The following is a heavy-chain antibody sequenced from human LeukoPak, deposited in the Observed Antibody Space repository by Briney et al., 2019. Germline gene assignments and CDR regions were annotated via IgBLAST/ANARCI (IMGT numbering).Heavy chain of an antibody. D-gene: IGHD5-12*01. CDR1: GGSISSYY. CDR2: IYYSGST. V-gene: IGHV4-59*12. J-gene: IGHJ4*02. CDR3: ARERGTVDS. Sequence: SETLSLTCTVSGGSISSYYWSWIRQPPGKGLEWIGYIYYSGSTNYNPSPKSRVTISVDTSKNQFSLKLSSVTAADTAVYYCARERGTVDSWGQGTLVTVSS.